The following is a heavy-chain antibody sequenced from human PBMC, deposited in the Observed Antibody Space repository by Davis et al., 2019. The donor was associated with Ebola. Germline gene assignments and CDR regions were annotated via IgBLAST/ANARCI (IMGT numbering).Heavy chain of an antibody. CDR2: IYYSGST. J-gene: IGHJ4*02. Sequence: MPSETLSLTCTVSGGSISSYYWSWIRQPPGKGLEWIGYIYYSGSTNYNPSLKSRVTISVDTSKNQFSLKLSSVTAADTAVYYCARHRSSGWPSFDYWGQGTLVTVSS. CDR1: GGSISSYY. D-gene: IGHD6-19*01. V-gene: IGHV4-59*08. CDR3: ARHRSSGWPSFDY.